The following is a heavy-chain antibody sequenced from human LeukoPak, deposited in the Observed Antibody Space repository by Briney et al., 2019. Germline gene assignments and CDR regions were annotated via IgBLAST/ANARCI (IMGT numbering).Heavy chain of an antibody. J-gene: IGHJ4*02. Sequence: PGGSLRLSCAASGFTFSSYAMTWVRQAPGKGLDWVSVISGSGGSTYYADSVKGRFTISRDNSMNMLYLQMKSLRAEDTAVYYCAKCLRSTLCRNLDSWGQGTLVTVSS. CDR3: AKCLRSTLCRNLDS. V-gene: IGHV3-23*01. D-gene: IGHD2-2*01. CDR2: ISGSGGST. CDR1: GFTFSSYA.